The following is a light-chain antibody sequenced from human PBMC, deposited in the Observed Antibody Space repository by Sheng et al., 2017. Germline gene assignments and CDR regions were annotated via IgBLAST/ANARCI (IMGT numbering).Light chain of an antibody. J-gene: IGKJ3*01. CDR1: QGISNY. V-gene: IGKV1-9*01. Sequence: IQLTQSPSSLSASVGDRVTITCRASQGISNYLAWYQQKPGQAPKLLIYAASTLQTGVPSRFSGSGSGTEFTLTISSLQPEDFASYFCQHSNTFGPGTKVDIK. CDR3: QHSNT. CDR2: AAS.